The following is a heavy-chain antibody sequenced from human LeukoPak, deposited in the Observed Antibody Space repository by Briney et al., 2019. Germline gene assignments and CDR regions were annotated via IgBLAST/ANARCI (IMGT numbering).Heavy chain of an antibody. Sequence: GRSLRLSCAASGFTFSNYALHWVRQAPGKGLEWVAFISYDGTNKYCADSVKGRFTISIDNSKNTLYLQMNSLRAEDTALYYCARDILTGYAFDIWGQGTMVTVSS. CDR2: ISYDGTNK. CDR1: GFTFSNYA. D-gene: IGHD7-27*01. CDR3: ARDILTGYAFDI. J-gene: IGHJ3*02. V-gene: IGHV3-30-3*01.